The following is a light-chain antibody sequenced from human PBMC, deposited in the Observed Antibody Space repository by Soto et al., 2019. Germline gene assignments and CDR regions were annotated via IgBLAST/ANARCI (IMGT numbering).Light chain of an antibody. CDR3: QQYKKWPL. CDR2: GAS. J-gene: IGKJ5*01. CDR1: HSVNSH. V-gene: IGKV3-15*01. Sequence: MVITQSPATLSVSPGERVTLSFRSSHSVNSHVAWYQQKPGQAPRLLLYGASTRATGIPVRFSGSGFGTEFTLTISSLQSEDFAVYYCQQYKKWPLFGQGTRLEI.